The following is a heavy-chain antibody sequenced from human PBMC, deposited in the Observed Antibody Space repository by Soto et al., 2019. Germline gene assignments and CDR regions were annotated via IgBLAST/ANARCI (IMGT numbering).Heavy chain of an antibody. V-gene: IGHV3-48*04. CDR2: ISSSSSTI. CDR3: FNVAFGY. Sequence: GGSLRLSCAASGFTFSSYSMNWVRQAPGKGLEWVSYISSSSSTIYCADSVKGRFTISRDNAKNSLYLQMDSLRVEDTALYYCFNVAFGYWGRGTLVTVSS. CDR1: GFTFSSYS. J-gene: IGHJ4*02.